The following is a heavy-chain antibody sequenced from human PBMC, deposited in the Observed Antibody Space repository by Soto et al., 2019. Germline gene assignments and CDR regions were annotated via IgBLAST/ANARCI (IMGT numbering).Heavy chain of an antibody. D-gene: IGHD3-22*01. CDR2: IVVGSGNT. J-gene: IGHJ4*02. Sequence: SLKVSCKSSGFNFRTTAVHWVRQARGQRLEWIGWIVVGSGNTNYAQKFQERVTITRDMSTSTAYMDVSSLRSEDTAVYYCAADPYYYDSSDYYSFDQWGQGTLVNVSA. CDR1: GFNFRTTA. CDR3: AADPYYYDSSDYYSFDQ. V-gene: IGHV1-58*01.